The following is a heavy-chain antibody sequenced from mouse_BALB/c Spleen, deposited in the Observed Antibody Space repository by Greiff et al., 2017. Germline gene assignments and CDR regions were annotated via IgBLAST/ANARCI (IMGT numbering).Heavy chain of an antibody. J-gene: IGHJ2*01. Sequence: EVNVVESGGGLVKPGGSLKLSCAASGYTFSDYYMYWVRQTPEKRLEWVATISDGGSYTYYPDSVKGRFTISRDNAKNNLYLQMSSLKSEDTAMYYCARGYGSSHFDYWGQGTTLTVSS. CDR3: ARGYGSSHFDY. CDR1: GYTFSDYY. CDR2: ISDGGSYT. V-gene: IGHV5-4*02. D-gene: IGHD1-1*01.